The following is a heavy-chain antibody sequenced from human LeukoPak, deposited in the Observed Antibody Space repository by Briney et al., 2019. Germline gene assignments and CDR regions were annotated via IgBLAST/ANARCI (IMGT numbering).Heavy chain of an antibody. V-gene: IGHV4-34*01. Sequence: SETLSLTCAVYGGSFSGYYWSWIRQPPGKGLEWIGEINHSGSTNYNPSLKSRVTISVDTSKNQFSLKLSSVTAADTAVYYCASRDYYGSGSYPYYFDYWGQGTLVTVSS. CDR2: INHSGST. J-gene: IGHJ4*02. CDR3: ASRDYYGSGSYPYYFDY. D-gene: IGHD3-10*01. CDR1: GGSFSGYY.